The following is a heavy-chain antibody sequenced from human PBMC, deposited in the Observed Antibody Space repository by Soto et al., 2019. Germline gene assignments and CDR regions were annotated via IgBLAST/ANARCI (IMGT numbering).Heavy chain of an antibody. CDR3: ARESEWMVDGMDV. CDR2: ISKSSSTI. D-gene: IGHD2-15*01. V-gene: IGHV3-48*02. CDR1: GFTFSSNH. J-gene: IGHJ6*02. Sequence: EVQLVESGGGLVQPGGSLRLSCAASGFTFSSNHMNWVRQAPGKGLEWVSYISKSSSTIYYADSVKGRFTISRDNAKNSLYLQMNRLRDEDTAVYYCARESEWMVDGMDVWGQGTTVTVSS.